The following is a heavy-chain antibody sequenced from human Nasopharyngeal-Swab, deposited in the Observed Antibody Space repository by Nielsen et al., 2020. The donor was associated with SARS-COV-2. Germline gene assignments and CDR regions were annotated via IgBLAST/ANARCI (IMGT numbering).Heavy chain of an antibody. CDR2: IGDKDHNYAT. V-gene: IGHV3-73*01. Sequence: SLNTSCAASGFIFSASAIHWVHQASATGLEWVGRIGDKDHNYATTYGASVQGRFTITRDDSKNTAFLQMDSLKTEEPALYYCTTDCYFDYWGQGTLVTVSS. CDR1: GFIFSASA. CDR3: TTDCYFDY. J-gene: IGHJ4*02. D-gene: IGHD2-21*02.